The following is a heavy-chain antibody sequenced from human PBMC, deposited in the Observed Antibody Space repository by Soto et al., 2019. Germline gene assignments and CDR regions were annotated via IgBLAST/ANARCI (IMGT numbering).Heavy chain of an antibody. J-gene: IGHJ4*02. V-gene: IGHV1-69*01. D-gene: IGHD1-26*01. Sequence: QVQLVQSGPDVKKPGSSVKVSCKASGGTFRNHAISWVRQAPGQGLEWMGGIIPMFGPPNYARKFQGRDTISADESTSTAYMELGSLTSEDTAAYYCARASPHYIPERAVEYWGQGTQVNVSS. CDR2: IIPMFGPP. CDR1: GGTFRNHA. CDR3: ARASPHYIPERAVEY.